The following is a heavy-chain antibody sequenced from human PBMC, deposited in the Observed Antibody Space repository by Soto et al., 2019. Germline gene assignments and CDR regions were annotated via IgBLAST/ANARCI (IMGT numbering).Heavy chain of an antibody. V-gene: IGHV1-18*01. CDR3: ARDSGSSYWFDP. D-gene: IGHD1-26*01. J-gene: IGHJ5*02. CDR1: GYTFTSYG. CDR2: ISAYNGNT. Sequence: QVQLVQSGAEVKKPGASVKVSCKASGYTFTSYGISWVRQAPGQGLEWMGWISAYNGNTNYAQKPQGRITMNTDTSTSTVYMELRSMSSDDTAVYYCARDSGSSYWFDPWGQGTLVTVSS.